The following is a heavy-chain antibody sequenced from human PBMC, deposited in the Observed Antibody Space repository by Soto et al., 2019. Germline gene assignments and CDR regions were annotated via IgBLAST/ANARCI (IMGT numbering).Heavy chain of an antibody. Sequence: EVQLVESGGGLVEPGRSLRLSCAASGFTFDDFALHWVRQAPGKGLEWVSGISWNSDIITYSDSVKGRFTISRDNAKSSLDLQMNRLRVEDTAFYYCAKDVALYSRAFDIWGQGTTVTVSS. CDR1: GFTFDDFA. J-gene: IGHJ3*02. D-gene: IGHD4-4*01. CDR3: AKDVALYSRAFDI. V-gene: IGHV3-9*01. CDR2: ISWNSDII.